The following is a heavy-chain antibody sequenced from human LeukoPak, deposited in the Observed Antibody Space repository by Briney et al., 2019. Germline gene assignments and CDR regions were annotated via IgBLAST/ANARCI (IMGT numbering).Heavy chain of an antibody. CDR3: AKDGSGIAYDEIGYFDS. CDR1: GFSFSDYG. Sequence: GGSLRLSCAAPGFSFSDYGMHWVRQAPGKGLEWLSFTRYDGSQEFYAESAKGRATISRDNSLNTLSLQMNSLREEDTAVYYCAKDGSGIAYDEIGYFDSWGQGILVTVSS. V-gene: IGHV3-30*02. CDR2: TRYDGSQE. D-gene: IGHD1-1*01. J-gene: IGHJ4*02.